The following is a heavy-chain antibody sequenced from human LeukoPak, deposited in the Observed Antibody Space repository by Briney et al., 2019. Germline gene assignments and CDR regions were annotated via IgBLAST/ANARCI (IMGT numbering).Heavy chain of an antibody. J-gene: IGHJ5*02. CDR3: ARGPYSSSWYDWFDP. Sequence: GGSLRLSCAPSGFTFSSYSMNWVRQAPGKGLEWVSSISSSSSYIYYADSVKGRFTISRDNAKNSLYLQMNSLRAEDTAVYYCARGPYSSSWYDWFDPWGQGTLATVSS. CDR2: ISSSSSYI. V-gene: IGHV3-21*01. CDR1: GFTFSSYS. D-gene: IGHD6-13*01.